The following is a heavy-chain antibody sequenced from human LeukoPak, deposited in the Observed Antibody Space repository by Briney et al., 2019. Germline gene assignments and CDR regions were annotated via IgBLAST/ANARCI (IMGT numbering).Heavy chain of an antibody. CDR3: ARGGHSSSWYRRGSFDY. CDR1: GGSISSYY. D-gene: IGHD6-13*01. Sequence: SEALSLTCTVSGGSISSYYWSWIRQPPGKGLEWIGYIYYSGSTNYNPSLKSRVTISVDTSKNQFSLKLSSVTAADTAVYYCARGGHSSSWYRRGSFDYWGQGTLVTVSS. V-gene: IGHV4-59*01. J-gene: IGHJ4*02. CDR2: IYYSGST.